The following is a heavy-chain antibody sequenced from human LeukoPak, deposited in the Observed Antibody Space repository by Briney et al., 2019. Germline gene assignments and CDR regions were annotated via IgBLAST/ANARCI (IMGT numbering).Heavy chain of an antibody. CDR3: AREFPYCSGGSCYSGWFDP. V-gene: IGHV1-46*01. CDR2: IYPRDGST. D-gene: IGHD2-15*01. CDR1: GYTFTSNY. Sequence: ASVKVSCKASGYTFTSNYIHWVRQAPGQGLEWMGMIYPRDGSTSYAQKFQGRVTVTRDTSTSTVHMELSGLRSEDTAVYYCAREFPYCSGGSCYSGWFDPWGQGTLVTVSS. J-gene: IGHJ5*02.